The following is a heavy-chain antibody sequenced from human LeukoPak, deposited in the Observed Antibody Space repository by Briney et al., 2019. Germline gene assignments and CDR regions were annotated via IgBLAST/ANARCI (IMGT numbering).Heavy chain of an antibody. CDR2: IDPSDSYA. Sequence: GESLKISCKGSGYRLNTYWISWVRQMPGKGLEWMGRIDPSDSYASYRPSFQGHVTISADKSISTAYLQWSSLKASDTAIYYCARQNYGSGTSDYWGQGTLVTVSS. CDR3: ARQNYGSGTSDY. D-gene: IGHD3-10*01. CDR1: GYRLNTYW. V-gene: IGHV5-10-1*01. J-gene: IGHJ4*02.